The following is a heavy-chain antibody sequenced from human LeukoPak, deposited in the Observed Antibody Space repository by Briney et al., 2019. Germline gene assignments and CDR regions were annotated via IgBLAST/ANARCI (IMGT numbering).Heavy chain of an antibody. J-gene: IGHJ4*02. CDR1: GGSISSSSYY. D-gene: IGHD3-10*01. CDR3: ARHYGSGSYIDY. CDR2: IYYSGST. V-gene: IGHV4-39*07. Sequence: PSETLSLTCTVSGGSISSSSYYWGWIRQPPGKGLEWIGSIYYSGSTYYNPSLKSRVTISVDTSKNQFSLKLSPVTAADTAVYYCARHYGSGSYIDYWGQGTLVTVSS.